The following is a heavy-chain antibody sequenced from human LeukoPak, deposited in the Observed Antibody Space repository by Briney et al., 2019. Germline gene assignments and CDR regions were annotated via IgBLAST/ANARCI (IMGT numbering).Heavy chain of an antibody. V-gene: IGHV3-48*03. Sequence: GGSLRPSCEASGFTFTSHDLDWVRHAPGKGLEWTVHISNSRTTIHTYYAGSVRGRFTISRDNAKDLLFLEMNNLRVDDTGVYYCARVKYSDSSFDYWGQGTLVTVSS. J-gene: IGHJ4*02. CDR2: ISNSRTTI. CDR1: GFTFTSHD. D-gene: IGHD6-6*01. CDR3: ARVKYSDSSFDY.